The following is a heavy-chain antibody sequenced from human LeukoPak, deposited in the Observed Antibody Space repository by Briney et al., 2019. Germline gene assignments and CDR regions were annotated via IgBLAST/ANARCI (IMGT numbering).Heavy chain of an antibody. CDR3: TRQGSFDI. V-gene: IGHV3-73*01. Sequence: QPGGSLKLSCAASGFTFSGSAMHWVRQASGKGLEWVGRIRSKANSYATAYAASVKGRFTISRDDSKNTAYLQMNSLKTEDTAVYYCTRQGSFDIWGQGTMVTVSS. CDR2: IRSKANSYAT. J-gene: IGHJ3*02. CDR1: GFTFSGSA.